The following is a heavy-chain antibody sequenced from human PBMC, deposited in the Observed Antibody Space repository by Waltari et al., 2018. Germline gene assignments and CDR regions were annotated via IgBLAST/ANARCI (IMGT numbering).Heavy chain of an antibody. Sequence: QVQLVQSGAEVKKPGASVKVSCKVSGYTLTELSMHWVRQAPGKGLEWMGGFDPEEGETIYAQKFQGRVTITADKSTSTAYMEMSSLRAEDTAMYYCAYVSGARYSSYYGMDVWGQGTTVTVSS. CDR3: AYVSGARYSSYYGMDV. CDR1: GYTLTELS. V-gene: IGHV1-24*01. CDR2: FDPEEGET. D-gene: IGHD2-15*01. J-gene: IGHJ6*02.